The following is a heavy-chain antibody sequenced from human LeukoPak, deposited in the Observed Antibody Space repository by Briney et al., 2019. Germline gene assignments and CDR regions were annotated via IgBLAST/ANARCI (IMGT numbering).Heavy chain of an antibody. D-gene: IGHD2-2*01. CDR2: INHSGST. J-gene: IGHJ4*02. CDR3: ARGLGPPSVVVPAAMVY. CDR1: GASFSTYY. V-gene: IGHV4-34*01. Sequence: SETLSLTCAVYGASFSTYYWSWIRQPPGKGLEWIGEINHSGSTNYNPSLKSRVTISVDTSKNQFSLKLSSVTAADTAVYYCARGLGPPSVVVPAAMVYWGQGTLVTVSS.